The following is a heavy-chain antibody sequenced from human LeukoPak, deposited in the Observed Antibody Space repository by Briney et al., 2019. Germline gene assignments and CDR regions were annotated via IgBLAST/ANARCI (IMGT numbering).Heavy chain of an antibody. CDR3: TVEGYHYYYYYMDV. J-gene: IGHJ6*03. Sequence: GGSLRLSCAASGFTFSDYAMSWVRQAPGKGLEWVSVISGAVFNTYYADSVKGRFTVSRDNSKNTLYLQMNSLRAEDTAVYYCTVEGYHYYYYYMDVWGKGTTVTVSS. V-gene: IGHV3-23*01. D-gene: IGHD2-2*01. CDR2: ISGAVFNT. CDR1: GFTFSDYA.